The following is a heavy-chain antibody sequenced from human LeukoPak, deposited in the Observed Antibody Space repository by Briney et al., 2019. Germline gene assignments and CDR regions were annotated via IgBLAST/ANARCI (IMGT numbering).Heavy chain of an antibody. CDR2: IYTSGST. J-gene: IGHJ4*02. CDR1: GGSISSGSYY. D-gene: IGHD3-10*01. V-gene: IGHV4-61*02. CDR3: ARDPGFDY. Sequence: SQTLSLTCTVSGGSISSGSYYWSWVRQPAGKGLEWIGRIYTSGSTNYNPSLKSRVTISVDTSKNQFSLKLSSVTAADTAVYYCARDPGFDYWGQGTLVTVSS.